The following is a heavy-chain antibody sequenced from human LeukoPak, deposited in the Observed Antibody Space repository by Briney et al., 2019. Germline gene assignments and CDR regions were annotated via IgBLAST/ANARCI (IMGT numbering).Heavy chain of an antibody. CDR3: AGGGPTQYSYSFDY. D-gene: IGHD1-1*01. V-gene: IGHV4-31*03. J-gene: IGHJ4*02. CDR2: IYYSGNT. Sequence: SEILSLTCTVSGDSISGGDSNWSWIRQHPGKGLEWMAYIYYSGNTYYNSSLQSRVTISIDTSQNQFSLKVSSVTAADTAVYYCAGGGPTQYSYSFDYWGQGALVTVSS. CDR1: GDSISGGDSN.